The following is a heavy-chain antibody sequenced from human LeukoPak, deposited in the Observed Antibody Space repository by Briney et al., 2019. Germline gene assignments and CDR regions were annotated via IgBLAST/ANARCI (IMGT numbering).Heavy chain of an antibody. J-gene: IGHJ4*02. CDR1: GGSISSYY. D-gene: IGHD3-3*01. CDR3: ARRDFWSGYSDYFDY. CDR2: IYYSGST. V-gene: IGHV4-59*12. Sequence: SETLSLTCTVSGGSISSYYWSWIRQPPGKGLEWIGYIYYSGSTNYNPSLKSRVTISVDTSKNQFSLKLSSVTAADTAVYYCARRDFWSGYSDYFDYWGQGTLVTVSS.